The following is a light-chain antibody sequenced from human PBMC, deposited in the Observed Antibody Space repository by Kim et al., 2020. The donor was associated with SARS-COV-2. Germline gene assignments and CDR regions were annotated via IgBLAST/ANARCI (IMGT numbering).Light chain of an antibody. CDR1: QDFNNY. V-gene: IGKV1-16*01. Sequence: DIQMIQSPSSLSASVGDRVTITCRASQDFNNYLAWFQQRPGKAPKSLIFAVSTLQSGVPSRFSGSGSGTDFTLTISNLQPEDSATYYCQQYYAFPRTFGRGTKVDIK. CDR3: QQYYAFPRT. CDR2: AVS. J-gene: IGKJ4*01.